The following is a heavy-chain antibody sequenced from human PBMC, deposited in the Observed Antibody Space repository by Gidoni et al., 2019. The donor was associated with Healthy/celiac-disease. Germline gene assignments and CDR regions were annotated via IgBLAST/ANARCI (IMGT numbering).Heavy chain of an antibody. J-gene: IGHJ5*02. CDR3: ARDGRGSFGVVKVWFDP. Sequence: QVQLVQSGAEVKKPGASVKVSCKASGYPFTSYAMHWVRQAPGQRLEWMGWINAGNCNTKYSQKFQGRVTITRDTSASTAYMELSSLRSEDTAVYYCARDGRGSFGVVKVWFDPWGQGTLVTVSS. CDR1: GYPFTSYA. D-gene: IGHD3-3*01. CDR2: INAGNCNT. V-gene: IGHV1-3*01.